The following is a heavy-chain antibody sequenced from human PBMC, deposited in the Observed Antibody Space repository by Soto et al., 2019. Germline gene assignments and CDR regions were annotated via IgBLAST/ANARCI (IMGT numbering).Heavy chain of an antibody. CDR1: GVTFSNYA. CDR3: AIGTRNSWNWDF. Sequence: QVQVVQSGAEVKQPGSSVKVSCKASGVTFSNYAISWVRQAPGHGLEWVGGIIPLTETPVYAQTVQGRLTITADEITSAAYMELSSLRSDDTAFYYCAIGTRNSWNWDFWGQGTLVTVSS. J-gene: IGHJ4*02. CDR2: IIPLTETP. D-gene: IGHD1-1*01. V-gene: IGHV1-69*01.